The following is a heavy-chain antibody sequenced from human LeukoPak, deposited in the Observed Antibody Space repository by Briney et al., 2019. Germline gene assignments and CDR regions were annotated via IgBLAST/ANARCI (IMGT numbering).Heavy chain of an antibody. V-gene: IGHV3-9*01. CDR2: ISWNSGSI. CDR1: AFTFDDYA. Sequence: GGSLRLSCAASAFTFDDYAMHWVRQAPGEGLEWVSSISWNSGSIGYADSVKGRFTISRDNAKNSLYLQMNSLRAEDTALYYCAKDLRPMPVAGSFDYWGQGTLVTVSS. CDR3: AKDLRPMPVAGSFDY. D-gene: IGHD6-19*01. J-gene: IGHJ4*02.